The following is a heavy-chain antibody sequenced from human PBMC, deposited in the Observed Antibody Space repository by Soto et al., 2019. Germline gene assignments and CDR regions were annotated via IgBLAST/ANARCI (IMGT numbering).Heavy chain of an antibody. CDR2: IYSGGSK. CDR3: ARGGPPTSNWFDP. Sequence: GGSLRLSCAASGFTVSNNYINWVRQAPGKGLEWVSVIYSGGSKYYADSVKGRFTISRVNSKNTLFLQMNSLRAEDTAVYYCARGGPPTSNWFDPWGQGTLVTVSS. D-gene: IGHD1-26*01. V-gene: IGHV3-66*01. J-gene: IGHJ5*02. CDR1: GFTVSNNY.